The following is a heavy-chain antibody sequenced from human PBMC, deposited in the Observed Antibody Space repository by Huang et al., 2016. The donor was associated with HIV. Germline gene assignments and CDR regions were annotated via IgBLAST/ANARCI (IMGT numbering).Heavy chain of an antibody. V-gene: IGHV1-24*01. CDR3: ATGFDVFFDF. J-gene: IGHJ4*02. CDR1: EYTLTELS. D-gene: IGHD3-9*01. CDR2: FDPEIGET. Sequence: QVQLVQSRAEVKKPGASVKVSCKVSEYTLTELSIHWVRKPPGKGLEWMGGFDPEIGETIYAQKVQGRVTMTEDTSTETAFMELSGLRPEDTAVYYCATGFDVFFDFWGQGTLVTVSS.